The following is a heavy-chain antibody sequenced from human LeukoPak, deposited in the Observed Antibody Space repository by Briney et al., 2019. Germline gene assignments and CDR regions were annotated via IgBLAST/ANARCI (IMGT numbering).Heavy chain of an antibody. V-gene: IGHV3-74*01. CDR1: GFTFSSYW. Sequence: GGSLRLSCAASGFTFSSYWMHWVRQAPGKGLVWVSRINSDGSSTSYADSVKGRFTISRDNAKNTLYLQMNSLRAEDTAVYYCAREGMWLGESVYYYGMDVWGQGTTVTVSS. J-gene: IGHJ6*02. CDR2: INSDGSST. CDR3: AREGMWLGESVYYYGMDV. D-gene: IGHD3-10*01.